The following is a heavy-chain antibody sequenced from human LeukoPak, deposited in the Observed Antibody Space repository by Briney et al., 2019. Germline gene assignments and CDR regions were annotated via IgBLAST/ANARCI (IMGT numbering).Heavy chain of an antibody. CDR1: GFIFSHYG. V-gene: IGHV3-23*01. CDR3: AKGPLATLHEPHYFDY. D-gene: IGHD1-14*01. Sequence: QSGGSLSLSCAPSGFIFSHYGMNWVRQARGKGLECVSGITSRSTKFYPDPWKGRLTISRNNSKNMVLLQINSLRAEKTAIYYCAKGPLATLHEPHYFDYWGQGTVVTVSS. CDR2: ITSRSTK. J-gene: IGHJ4*02.